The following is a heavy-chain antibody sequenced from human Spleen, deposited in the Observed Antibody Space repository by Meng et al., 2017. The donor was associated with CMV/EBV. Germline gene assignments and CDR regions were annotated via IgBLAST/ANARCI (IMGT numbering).Heavy chain of an antibody. Sequence: GGSLRLSCAASGFTFSSYSMNWVRQAPGKGLEWVSYISSSSSTIYYADSVKGRFTISRDNTRNLLFLQMTGLRAEDTAVYYCTRDHWRDFDYWGQGTLVTVSS. J-gene: IGHJ4*02. D-gene: IGHD1-1*01. CDR3: TRDHWRDFDY. CDR2: ISSSSSTI. CDR1: GFTFSSYS. V-gene: IGHV3-48*04.